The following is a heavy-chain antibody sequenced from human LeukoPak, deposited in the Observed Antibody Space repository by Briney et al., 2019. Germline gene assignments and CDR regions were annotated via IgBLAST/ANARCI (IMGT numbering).Heavy chain of an antibody. V-gene: IGHV3-23*01. D-gene: IGHD5-12*01. CDR3: AKGAYDYIEMGYFDY. Sequence: PTGGSLRLSCAASGFSISNSAMSWVRQAPGKGLEWVSLIVASSGSTFYADSVKGRFTISRDSSKNTLYLQMNGLRAEDMVVYYCAKGAYDYIEMGYFDYWGQGTLVTVSS. CDR1: GFSISNSA. CDR2: IVASSGST. J-gene: IGHJ4*02.